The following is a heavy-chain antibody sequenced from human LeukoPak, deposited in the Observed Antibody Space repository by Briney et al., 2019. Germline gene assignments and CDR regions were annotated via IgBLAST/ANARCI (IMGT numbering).Heavy chain of an antibody. D-gene: IGHD1-26*01. J-gene: IGHJ4*02. V-gene: IGHV3-23*01. CDR2: ISSSSDKT. CDR3: AKGLEPATDVKQTFDF. CDR1: GFTFTKYA. Sequence: GGALRLPCGASGFTFTKYAMSWVRQGPGKGLEWVSAISSSSDKTHYVDSVKGRFTISRDNSRNTVYLQMNSLRVEDAALYYCAKGLEPATDVKQTFDFWGQGALVTVSS.